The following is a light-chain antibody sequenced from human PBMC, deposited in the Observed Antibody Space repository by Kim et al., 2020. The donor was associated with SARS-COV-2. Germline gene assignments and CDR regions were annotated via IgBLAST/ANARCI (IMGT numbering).Light chain of an antibody. CDR1: QSISDW. J-gene: IGKJ1*01. CDR3: QQYNSYSWT. Sequence: DIQMTQSPSTLSASVGDRVTITCRASQSISDWLAWYQQKPGKAPKLLIYKASSLDTGVPSRFSGSGSGTEFTLTISSLQPDDIAIYYCQQYNSYSWTFGQGTKVDIK. CDR2: KAS. V-gene: IGKV1-5*03.